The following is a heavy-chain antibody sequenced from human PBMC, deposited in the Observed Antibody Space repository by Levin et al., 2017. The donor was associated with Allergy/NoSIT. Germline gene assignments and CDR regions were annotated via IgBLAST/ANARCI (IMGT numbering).Heavy chain of an antibody. J-gene: IGHJ4*02. Sequence: KVSCEGSGYSFTSYWIAWVRQMPGKGLEWMGIIYPGDSDTRYSPSFQGQVTISADKSISTAYLQWTSLKASDTAMYYCARQAWFGDLFAYWGQGTLVTVSS. CDR2: IYPGDSDT. V-gene: IGHV5-51*01. CDR3: ARQAWFGDLFAY. D-gene: IGHD3-10*01. CDR1: GYSFTSYW.